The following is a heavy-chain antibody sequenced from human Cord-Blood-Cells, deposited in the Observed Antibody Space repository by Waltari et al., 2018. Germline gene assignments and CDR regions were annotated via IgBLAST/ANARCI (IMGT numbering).Heavy chain of an antibody. CDR3: AREGDAFDI. J-gene: IGHJ3*02. V-gene: IGHV1-2*02. CDR2: INPNSGGT. CDR1: GYTFTGYH. Sequence: QVQPVQTGAEVKKPEASVTVSCKASGYTFTGYHRPWVRQVPGQGLEWMGWINPNSGGTIYAQKFQGRVTMTRDTSISTAYMELGKLRSDDTAVYYCAREGDAFDIWGQGTMVTVSS.